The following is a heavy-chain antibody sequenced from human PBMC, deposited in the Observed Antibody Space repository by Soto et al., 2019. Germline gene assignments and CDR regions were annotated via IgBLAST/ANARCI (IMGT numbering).Heavy chain of an antibody. CDR1: GFTFGEEC. J-gene: IGHJ4*02. CDR2: MNPDGSII. D-gene: IGHD2-21*02. V-gene: IGHV3-74*01. Sequence: EVLLVESGGGIVKPGGSLRLSCAASGFTFGEECMHWVRQAPGKGLVWVSRMNPDGSIIDYADSVKGRFTISRDNAKNTLYVHMNNLRPEDSARYICVSPWGDGPGGGQGTAVIVSS. CDR3: VSPWGDGPG.